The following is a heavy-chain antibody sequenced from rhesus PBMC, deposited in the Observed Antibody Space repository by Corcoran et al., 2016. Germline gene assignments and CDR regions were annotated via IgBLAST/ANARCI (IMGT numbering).Heavy chain of an antibody. J-gene: IGHJ4*01. V-gene: IGHV4-122*02. CDR1: GGSISSGYYY. Sequence: QVQLQESGPGLVKPSETLSLTCVVSGGSISSGYYYWSWIRQPPGKGLEWIGYITYSGGTSYNPSLKRRATISRDTSKNQFSLKVSSVTAADTAVYYCAREVDDYGSSWGQGVLVIVSS. CDR2: ITYSGGT. D-gene: IGHD4-29*01. CDR3: AREVDDYGSS.